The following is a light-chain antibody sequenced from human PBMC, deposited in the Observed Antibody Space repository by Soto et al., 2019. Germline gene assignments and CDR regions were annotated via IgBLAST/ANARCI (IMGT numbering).Light chain of an antibody. CDR2: KAC. V-gene: IGKV1-5*03. J-gene: IGKJ1*01. Sequence: DIQMTQSPSTLSGSVGDRVTITCRASQTISSWLAWYQQKPGKAPKLLIYKACTLKSGVPSRFSGSGSGTEVTLTISSLEPDDFATYYCQHYNSYSEAFGQGTKVELK. CDR1: QTISSW. CDR3: QHYNSYSEA.